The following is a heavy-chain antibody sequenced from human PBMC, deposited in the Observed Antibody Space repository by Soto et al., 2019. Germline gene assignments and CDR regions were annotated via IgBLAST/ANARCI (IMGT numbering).Heavy chain of an antibody. CDR3: ARDRDWNLDY. D-gene: IGHD1-1*01. CDR2: IYIDNT. CDR1: GYNFSNYG. J-gene: IGHJ4*02. V-gene: IGHV1-18*01. Sequence: QVQLVQSGAEVKKPGSSVKVSCKASGYNFSNYGFSWVRQAPGQGLEWMGWIYIDNTKYAQKFQGRVTMTTDTSTCTVYMELRSLCSDDTAVYYCARDRDWNLDYWGQGTMVTVTS.